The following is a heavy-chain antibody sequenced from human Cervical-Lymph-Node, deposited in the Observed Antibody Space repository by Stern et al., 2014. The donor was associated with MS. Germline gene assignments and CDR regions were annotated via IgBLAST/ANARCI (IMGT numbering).Heavy chain of an antibody. V-gene: IGHV3-21*01. CDR2: ISNDNRYI. CDR3: AKTKIVVLNPFDY. Sequence: VQLVQSGGGLVQPGGSLRLSCEASGFTFRSYTMNWVRQVPGKGLEWVSSISNDNRYIYYADSVKGRFTISRDNAKNSLYLQMNSLRAEDTAVYYCAKTKIVVLNPFDYWVQGALVTVSS. CDR1: GFTFRSYT. J-gene: IGHJ4*02. D-gene: IGHD3-22*01.